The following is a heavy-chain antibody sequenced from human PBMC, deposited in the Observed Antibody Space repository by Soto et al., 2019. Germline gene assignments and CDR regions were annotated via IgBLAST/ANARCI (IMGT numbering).Heavy chain of an antibody. Sequence: QITLNESGPTVVRPTETLTLTCRFSGFSLTTSGVGVGWIRQSPGKAPEWLALIYWDDDKRYSASLKSRLTLHTDTSKNQVVLTVSHLDPTDTATYYCAPRVLRTVFGLVTTTAIYFDFWGQGTPVAVSS. D-gene: IGHD3-3*01. V-gene: IGHV2-5*02. CDR1: GFSLTTSGVG. CDR3: APRVLRTVFGLVTTTAIYFDF. J-gene: IGHJ4*02. CDR2: IYWDDDK.